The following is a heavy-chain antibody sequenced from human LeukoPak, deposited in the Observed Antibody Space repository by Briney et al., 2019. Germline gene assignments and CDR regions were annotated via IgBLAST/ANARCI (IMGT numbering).Heavy chain of an antibody. Sequence: GRSLRLSCAASGFTFDDYAMHWVRQAPGKGLEWVSGISWNSGSIGYADSVKGRFTISRDNAKNSLYLQMNSLGAEDTAYYYCAKDTEWGLRGFDYWGQGTLVTVSS. CDR2: ISWNSGSI. J-gene: IGHJ4*02. V-gene: IGHV3-9*01. D-gene: IGHD1-26*01. CDR1: GFTFDDYA. CDR3: AKDTEWGLRGFDY.